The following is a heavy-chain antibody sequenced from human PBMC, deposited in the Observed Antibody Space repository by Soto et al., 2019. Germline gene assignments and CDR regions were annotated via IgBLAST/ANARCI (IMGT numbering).Heavy chain of an antibody. V-gene: IGHV4-59*01. D-gene: IGHD6-19*01. CDR1: GGSISSYY. CDR3: AKNRLKAGAGRRNPFAFDI. Sequence: SETLSLTCTVSGGSISSYYWSWIRQPPGKGLEWIGYIYYSGSTNYNPSLKSRVTISVDTSKNQFSMKLSSVTAADTDVYYCAKNRLKAGAGRRNPFAFDIWAQGTMSTVPS. CDR2: IYYSGST. J-gene: IGHJ3*02.